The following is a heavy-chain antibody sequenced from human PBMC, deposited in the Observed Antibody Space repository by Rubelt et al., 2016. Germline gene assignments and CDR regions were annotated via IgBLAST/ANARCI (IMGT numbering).Heavy chain of an antibody. CDR1: GGSISSYY. Sequence: QVQLQESGPGLVKPSETLSLTCTVSGGSISSYYWSWIRQPPGKGLEWIGSIYYSGSTYYNPSLKSRVTISVDTSKNQFSLKLSSVTDADTAVYYCARAYGYSGSYGDYWGQGTLVTVSS. D-gene: IGHD1-26*01. CDR3: ARAYGYSGSYGDY. V-gene: IGHV4-59*05. CDR2: IYYSGST. J-gene: IGHJ4*02.